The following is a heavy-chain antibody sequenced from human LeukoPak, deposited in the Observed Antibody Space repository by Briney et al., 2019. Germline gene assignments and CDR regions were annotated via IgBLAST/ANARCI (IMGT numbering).Heavy chain of an antibody. Sequence: GGSLRLSCAASGFTFSSYEMNWVRQAPGKGLEWVSYISSSGSTIYYADSVKGRFTISRDNAKNSLYLQMNSLRAEDTAVYYCARARVYSFGFDYWGQGTLVTVSS. CDR3: ARARVYSFGFDY. CDR1: GFTFSSYE. D-gene: IGHD5/OR15-5a*01. CDR2: ISSSGSTI. V-gene: IGHV3-48*03. J-gene: IGHJ4*02.